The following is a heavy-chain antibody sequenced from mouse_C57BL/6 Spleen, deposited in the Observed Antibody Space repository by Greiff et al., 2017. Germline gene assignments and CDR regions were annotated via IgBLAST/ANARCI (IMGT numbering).Heavy chain of an antibody. CDR3: ARSNETAQDKSLDY. CDR2: IYPGSGST. D-gene: IGHD3-2*02. V-gene: IGHV1-55*01. Sequence: QVQLQQPGAELVKPGASVKMSCKASGYTFTSYWITWVKQRPGQGLEWIGDIYPGSGSTNYNEKFKSKATLTVDTSSSTAYMQLSSLTSEDSAVYYCARSNETAQDKSLDYWGQGTLVTVSA. CDR1: GYTFTSYW. J-gene: IGHJ3*01.